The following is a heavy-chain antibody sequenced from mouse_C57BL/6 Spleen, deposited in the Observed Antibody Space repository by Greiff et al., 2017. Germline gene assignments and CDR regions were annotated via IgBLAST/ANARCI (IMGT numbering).Heavy chain of an antibody. CDR3: ASEWGFAY. CDR2: IDPSDSYT. D-gene: IGHD1-3*01. V-gene: IGHV1-69*01. CDR1: GYTFTSSW. J-gene: IGHJ3*01. Sequence: QVQLQQPGAELVMPGASVKLSCKASGYTFTSSWMHWVKQRPGQGLEWIGEIDPSDSYTNYNQQFKGKSTLTVDNSSSTAYMQLSSLTSEDAAVYYCASEWGFAYWGQGTLVTVSA.